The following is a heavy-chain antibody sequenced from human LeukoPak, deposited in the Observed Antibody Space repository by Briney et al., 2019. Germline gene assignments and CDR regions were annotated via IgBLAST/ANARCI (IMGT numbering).Heavy chain of an antibody. D-gene: IGHD2-2*01. Sequence: SETLSLTCAVYGESFSGYYWSWIRQPPGKGLEWIGEINHSGSTNYNPSLKSRVTISVDTSKNQFSLKLSSVTAADTAVYYCARGRGCSSTSCYDHYYYYMDVWGKGTTVTVSS. CDR3: ARGRGCSSTSCYDHYYYYMDV. CDR1: GESFSGYY. CDR2: INHSGST. V-gene: IGHV4-34*01. J-gene: IGHJ6*03.